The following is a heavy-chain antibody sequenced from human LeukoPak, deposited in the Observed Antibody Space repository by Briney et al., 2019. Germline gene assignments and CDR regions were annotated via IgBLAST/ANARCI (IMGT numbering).Heavy chain of an antibody. D-gene: IGHD2-15*01. Sequence: ASVKVSCKASGYTFTSYDINWVRQATGQGLEWMGWMNPNSGNTGYAQKFQGRVTMTRNTSISTAYMELSSLRSEGTAVYYCARGLGYCSGGSCYEWFDPWGQGTLVTVSS. CDR1: GYTFTSYD. CDR2: MNPNSGNT. CDR3: ARGLGYCSGGSCYEWFDP. J-gene: IGHJ5*02. V-gene: IGHV1-8*01.